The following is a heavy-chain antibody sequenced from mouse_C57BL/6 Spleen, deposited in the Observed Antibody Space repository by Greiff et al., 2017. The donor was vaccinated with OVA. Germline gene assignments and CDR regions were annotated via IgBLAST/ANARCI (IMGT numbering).Heavy chain of an antibody. J-gene: IGHJ2*01. D-gene: IGHD1-1*01. CDR1: GFSLTSYG. V-gene: IGHV2-5*01. CDR2: IWRGGST. CDR3: AKNSYYYGSSYDYFDY. Sequence: VQLQQSGPGLVQPSQSLSITCTVSGFSLTSYGVHWVRQSPGKGLEWLGVIWRGGSTDYNAAFMSRLSITKDNSKSQVFFKMNSLQADDTAIYYCAKNSYYYGSSYDYFDYWGQGTTLTVSS.